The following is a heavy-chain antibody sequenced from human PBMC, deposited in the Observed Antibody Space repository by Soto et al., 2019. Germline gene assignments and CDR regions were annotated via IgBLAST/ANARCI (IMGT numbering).Heavy chain of an antibody. D-gene: IGHD6-13*01. V-gene: IGHV4-4*02. CDR1: GGSISSSNW. J-gene: IGHJ6*02. Sequence: PSETLSLTCAVSGGSISSSNWWSWVRQPPGKGLEWIGEIYHSGSTNYNPSLKSRVTISVDKSKNQFSLKLSSVTAADTAVYYCASRRVSYYYGMDVWGQGTTVTVSS. CDR3: ASRRVSYYYGMDV. CDR2: IYHSGST.